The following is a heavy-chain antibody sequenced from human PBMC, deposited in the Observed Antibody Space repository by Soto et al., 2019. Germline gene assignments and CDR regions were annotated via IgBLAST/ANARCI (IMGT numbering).Heavy chain of an antibody. CDR2: IIPIFGTA. CDR3: ARGWETVGTTTPFAY. V-gene: IGHV1-69*06. CDR1: GGTFSSHA. D-gene: IGHD1-26*01. J-gene: IGHJ4*02. Sequence: QVQLVQSGAEVKKPGSSVKVSCKASGGTFSSHAISWVRQAPGQGLEWMGGIIPIFGTANYVQKLQGRVTIRADKSTSTAYMEVRSLRSEDTAVYYCARGWETVGTTTPFAYWGQGTLVTVSS.